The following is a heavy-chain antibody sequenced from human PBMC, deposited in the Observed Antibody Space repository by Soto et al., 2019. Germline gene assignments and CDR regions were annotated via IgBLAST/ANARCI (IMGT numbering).Heavy chain of an antibody. CDR3: ARDIGGYGKFDY. D-gene: IGHD1-26*01. J-gene: IGHJ4*02. Sequence: WTWTRQHPGKGLEWIGYIYYSGSTYYNPSLKSRVTISVDTSKNQFSLRLTSVTAADTAVYYCARDIGGYGKFDYLGQGALVTVSS. V-gene: IGHV4-31*02. CDR2: IYYSGST.